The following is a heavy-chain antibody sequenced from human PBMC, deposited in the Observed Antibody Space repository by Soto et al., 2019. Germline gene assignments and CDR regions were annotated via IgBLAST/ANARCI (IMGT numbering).Heavy chain of an antibody. V-gene: IGHV3-74*01. CDR1: GFTFSSYG. CDR2: INSDGSST. J-gene: IGHJ5*02. D-gene: IGHD3-22*01. CDR3: ARVPSILDYYDSSGFPETNWFDP. Sequence: GGSLRLSCAASGFTFSSYGMHWVRQAPGKGLVWVSRINSDGSSTSYADSVKGRFTISRDNAKNTLYLQMNSLRAEDTAVYYCARVPSILDYYDSSGFPETNWFDPWGQGTLVTVSS.